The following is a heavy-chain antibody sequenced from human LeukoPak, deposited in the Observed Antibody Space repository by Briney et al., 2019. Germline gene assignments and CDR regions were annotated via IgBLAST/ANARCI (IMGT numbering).Heavy chain of an antibody. J-gene: IGHJ3*02. V-gene: IGHV3-49*04. Sequence: GGSLRLSCTGSGFTFGHYALAWVRQAPGKGLEWLGFIRSQAYGGTIEYAASVKGRFSISRDNSKSIADLQINSLKTEDTAVYYCARGGDFGVPAPLGIDAFDIWGQGTMVTVSS. CDR3: ARGGDFGVPAPLGIDAFDI. D-gene: IGHD2-2*01. CDR2: IRSQAYGGTI. CDR1: GFTFGHYA.